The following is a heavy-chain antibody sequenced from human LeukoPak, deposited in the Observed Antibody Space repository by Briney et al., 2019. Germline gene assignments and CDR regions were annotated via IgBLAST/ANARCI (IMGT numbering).Heavy chain of an antibody. J-gene: IGHJ4*02. V-gene: IGHV5-51*01. Sequence: GESLKISCKGSGYSFTSYWIGWVRQMPGKGLEWMGLIYPGDSDTRYSPSFQGQVTISADKSISTAYLQWSSLKASDTAMYYCARHPYSLRSWTYKGFDSWGQGTPVTVSS. D-gene: IGHD2-15*01. CDR3: ARHPYSLRSWTYKGFDS. CDR1: GYSFTSYW. CDR2: IYPGDSDT.